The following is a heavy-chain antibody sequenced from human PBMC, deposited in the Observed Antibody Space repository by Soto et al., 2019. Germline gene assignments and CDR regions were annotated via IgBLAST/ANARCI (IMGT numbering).Heavy chain of an antibody. J-gene: IGHJ6*02. D-gene: IGHD4-17*01. CDR3: ARIAGEYGDSYYGMDV. V-gene: IGHV1-69*13. CDR1: GGTFSSYS. CDR2: IIPIFGTA. Sequence: GASVKVSCKASGGTFSSYSSSWVRQAPGQGLEWMGGIIPIFGTANYAQKFQGGVTITADESTSTAYMELSSLRSEDTAVYYCARIAGEYGDSYYGMDVWGQGTTVPVSS.